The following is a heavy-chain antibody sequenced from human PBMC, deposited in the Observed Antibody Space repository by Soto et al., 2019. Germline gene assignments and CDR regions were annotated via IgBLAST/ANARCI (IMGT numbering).Heavy chain of an antibody. J-gene: IGHJ1*01. D-gene: IGHD3-16*01. CDR1: GFTFRSYV. CDR2: TSYDGSNK. V-gene: IGHV3-30*19. Sequence: QVQLVESGGGVVQPGTSLRLSCVGSGFTFRSYVIHWVRQAPCKGLEWVALTSYDGSNKDYGDSVKGQFTISRDNSRNTVDLQMDSLRREDTALYYCARWGTTGGLDVWGQGTLVSVSS. CDR3: ARWGTTGGLDV.